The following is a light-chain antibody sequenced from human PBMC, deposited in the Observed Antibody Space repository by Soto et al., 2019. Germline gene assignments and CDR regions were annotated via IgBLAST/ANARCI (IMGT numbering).Light chain of an antibody. V-gene: IGKV1-27*01. J-gene: IGKJ2*01. Sequence: DIQMTQSPSSLSASVGDRVTITCRASQGISNYLAWYQQKPGKVPKLLIYAASTLQSGVPSRFSGSGSGTDFTRTISSLQPEDVATYYCQKYNSAPHTFGQGTNLEIK. CDR3: QKYNSAPHT. CDR2: AAS. CDR1: QGISNY.